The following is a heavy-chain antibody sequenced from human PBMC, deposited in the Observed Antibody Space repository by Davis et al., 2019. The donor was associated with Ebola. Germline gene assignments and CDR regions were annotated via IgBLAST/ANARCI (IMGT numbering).Heavy chain of an antibody. D-gene: IGHD4-11*01. CDR3: ARDPELRLYSNPGWFDP. Sequence: ASVTVSCKASGYTFTSYGISWVRQAPGQGLEWMGWISAYNGNTNYAQKLQGRVTMTTDTSTSTAYMELRSLRSDDTAVYYCARDPELRLYSNPGWFDPWGQGTLVTVSS. CDR1: GYTFTSYG. J-gene: IGHJ5*02. CDR2: ISAYNGNT. V-gene: IGHV1-18*01.